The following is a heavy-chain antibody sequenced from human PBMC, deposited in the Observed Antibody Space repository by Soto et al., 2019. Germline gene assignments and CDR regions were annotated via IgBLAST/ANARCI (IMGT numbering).Heavy chain of an antibody. CDR3: ARRGGGYYDSSGAYFDY. J-gene: IGHJ4*02. Sequence: SETLSLTCTVSGGSISSSSYYWGWVRQPPGKGLEWIGSIYYSGSTYYNPSLKSRVTISVDTSKNQFSLKLSSVTAADTAVYYCARRGGGYYDSSGAYFDYWGQGTLVTVSS. D-gene: IGHD3-22*01. CDR1: GGSISSSSYY. CDR2: IYYSGST. V-gene: IGHV4-39*01.